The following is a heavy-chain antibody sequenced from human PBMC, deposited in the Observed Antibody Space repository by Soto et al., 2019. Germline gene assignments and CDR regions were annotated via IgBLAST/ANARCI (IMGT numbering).Heavy chain of an antibody. D-gene: IGHD6-13*01. Sequence: SETLALTCTVSGGSISSYYWSWIRQPPGKALEWIGYVYYTGTTNYNPSLKSRVTISLDTSKNQFSLKLSSVTPADTAVYYCARDQQMGRLDPWGQGTLVTV. V-gene: IGHV4-59*01. J-gene: IGHJ5*02. CDR1: GGSISSYY. CDR3: ARDQQMGRLDP. CDR2: VYYTGTT.